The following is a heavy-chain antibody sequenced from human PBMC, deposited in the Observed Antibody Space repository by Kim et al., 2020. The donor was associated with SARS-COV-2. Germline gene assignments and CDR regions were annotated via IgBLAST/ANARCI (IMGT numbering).Heavy chain of an antibody. J-gene: IGHJ6*02. CDR2: ISSSSSYI. CDR3: ARDRSSSWYDYGMDV. CDR1: GFTFSSYS. D-gene: IGHD6-13*01. Sequence: GGSLRLSCAASGFTFSSYSMNWVRQAPGKGLEWVSSISSSSSYIYYADSVKGRFTISRDNAKNSLYLQMNSLRAEDTAVYYCARDRSSSWYDYGMDVWGQGTTVTVSS. V-gene: IGHV3-21*01.